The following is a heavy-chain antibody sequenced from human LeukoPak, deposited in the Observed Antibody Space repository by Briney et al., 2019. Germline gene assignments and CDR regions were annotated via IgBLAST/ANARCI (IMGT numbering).Heavy chain of an antibody. CDR1: LGTFISYA. D-gene: IGHD5-18*01. J-gene: IGHJ4*02. Sequence: ASLKVSCKASLGTFISYAIRGVRQAPGEGREWMGRIIPLLGIANSAHKFQGRVTITADKSTSTAYMELSSLRSEDTAVYDCARDKVSDGYSYEFDYWGQGTLVTVSS. CDR2: IIPLLGIA. V-gene: IGHV1-69*04. CDR3: ARDKVSDGYSYEFDY.